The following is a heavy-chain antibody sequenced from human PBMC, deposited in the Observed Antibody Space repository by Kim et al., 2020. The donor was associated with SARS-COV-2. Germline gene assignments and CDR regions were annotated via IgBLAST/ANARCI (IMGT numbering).Heavy chain of an antibody. CDR1: GFTFSSDA. V-gene: IGHV3-23*01. CDR3: AKDYYYDNSGPDY. CDR2: ITSSGGST. D-gene: IGHD3-22*01. J-gene: IGHJ4*02. Sequence: GGSLRLSCVVSGFTFSSDAMTWVHQAPGKGLEWVATITSSGGSTYYADSVKGRFTLSRDISKNTLYLQMNSLTGEDTAIYYCAKDYYYDNSGPDYWGQGTLVTVSS.